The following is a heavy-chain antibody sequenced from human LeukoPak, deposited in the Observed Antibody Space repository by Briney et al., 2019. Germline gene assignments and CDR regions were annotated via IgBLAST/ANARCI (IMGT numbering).Heavy chain of an antibody. J-gene: IGHJ6*02. CDR2: ISSNGGST. CDR3: ARMEEYYYYYGMDV. D-gene: IGHD3-3*01. V-gene: IGHV3-64*01. CDR1: GFTFSSYA. Sequence: GGSLRLSCAASGFTFSSYAMHWVRQAPGKGLEYVSAISSNGGSTYYANSVKGRFTISRDNSKNTLYLQMGSLRAEDMAVYYCARMEEYYYYYGMDVRGQGTTVTVSS.